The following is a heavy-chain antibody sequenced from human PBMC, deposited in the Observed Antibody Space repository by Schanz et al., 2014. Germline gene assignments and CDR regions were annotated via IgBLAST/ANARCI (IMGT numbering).Heavy chain of an antibody. CDR1: GFIFSNFA. D-gene: IGHD5-18*01. Sequence: EVQLVESGGGLVQPGGSLRLSCAASGFIFSNFAMEWVRQAPGKGLEWVSAISGSGAGTYYADSVKGRFTFSRDNSKNTLYLQMNSLRAEDTALYYCASERGYSYGYGAFDIWGQGTMVTVSS. V-gene: IGHV3-23*04. CDR3: ASERGYSYGYGAFDI. CDR2: ISGSGAGT. J-gene: IGHJ3*02.